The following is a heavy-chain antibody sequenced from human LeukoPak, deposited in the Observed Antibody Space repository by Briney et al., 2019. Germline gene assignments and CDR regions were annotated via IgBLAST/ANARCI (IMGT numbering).Heavy chain of an antibody. V-gene: IGHV1-8*03. CDR1: GYTFTNFD. J-gene: IGHJ4*02. CDR3: ARAPIPFYYDSSAYYSDY. CDR2: MNPYTGKT. D-gene: IGHD6-25*01. Sequence: ASVKVSCKTSGYTFTNFDINWVRQATGQGLEWLGWMNPYTGKTGYAQKFQGRVTFTEDTSIRTAYMEVSSLTSEDTAIYYCARAPIPFYYDSSAYYSDYWGQGTLVTVSS.